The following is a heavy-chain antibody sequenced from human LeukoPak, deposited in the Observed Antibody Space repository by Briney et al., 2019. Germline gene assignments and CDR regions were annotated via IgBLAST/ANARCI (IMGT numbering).Heavy chain of an antibody. CDR3: ARRGSYYYDSSGYFDYYYMDV. CDR1: GYRFTSYW. CDR2: IYPGDCDT. J-gene: IGHJ6*03. V-gene: IGHV5-51*01. Sequence: GESLKISCKGSGYRFTSYWIGWVRQLPGKGLEWMGIIYPGDCDTRYSPSFQGQVTISADNSISTAYLRWSSLKASDTAMYYCARRGSYYYDSSGYFDYYYMDVWGKGTTVTVSS. D-gene: IGHD3-22*01.